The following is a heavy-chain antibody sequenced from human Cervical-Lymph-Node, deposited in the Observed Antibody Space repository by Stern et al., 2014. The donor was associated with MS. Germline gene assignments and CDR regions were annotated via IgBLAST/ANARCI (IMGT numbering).Heavy chain of an antibody. CDR3: ASRSYYYYGMDV. V-gene: IGHV3-21*01. D-gene: IGHD3-16*02. J-gene: IGHJ6*02. Sequence: EEQLVESGGGLVKPGGSLRLSCAASGFTFSTYSMHWVRQAPGKGLEWVSSISSSSSYIYYADSVKGRFTISRDNAKNSLYLQMNSLRAEDTAVYYCASRSYYYYGMDVWGQGTTVTVSS. CDR2: ISSSSSYI. CDR1: GFTFSTYS.